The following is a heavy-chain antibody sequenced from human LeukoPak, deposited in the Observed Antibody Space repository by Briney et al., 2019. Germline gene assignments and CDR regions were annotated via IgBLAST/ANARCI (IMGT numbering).Heavy chain of an antibody. CDR1: GFSLSTSGVG. CDR3: VHRHLYSSSWLPFDY. D-gene: IGHD6-13*01. J-gene: IGHJ4*02. CDR2: IYWDDDR. V-gene: IGHV2-5*02. Sequence: SGPTLVNPTQTLTLTCTFSGFSLSTSGVGVGWIRQPLGKALEWLVVIYWDDDRRYSPSLKSRLTITKDTSKNQVVLTMTNMDPVDTATYYCVHRHLYSSSWLPFDYWGQGTLVTVSS.